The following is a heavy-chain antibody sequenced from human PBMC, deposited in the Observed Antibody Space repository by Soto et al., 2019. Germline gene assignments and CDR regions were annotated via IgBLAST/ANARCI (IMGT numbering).Heavy chain of an antibody. CDR1: VFPLSRYS. CDR2: ISSSSSYI. J-gene: IGHJ5*01. D-gene: IGHD2-21*01. CDR3: ALFTNDSWTRDS. Sequence: SLRLSSASSVFPLSRYSMDWFFQAPGKGLEWVSSISSSSSYIYYADSVKGRFTISRDNAKNSLYLQMNSLRAEGMAVYYCALFTNDSWTRDSWGHGTLVT. V-gene: IGHV3-21*01.